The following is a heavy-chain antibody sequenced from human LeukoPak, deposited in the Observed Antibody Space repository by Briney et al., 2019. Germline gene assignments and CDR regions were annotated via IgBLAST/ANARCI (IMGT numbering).Heavy chain of an antibody. V-gene: IGHV4-61*10. J-gene: IGHJ4*02. CDR3: ASGSPYYFDY. CDR1: GGSVSSGGYY. D-gene: IGHD1-26*01. CDR2: IYTSGST. Sequence: SETLSLTCTVSGGSVSSGGYYWSWIRQPAGKGLEWIGRIYTSGSTNYNPSLKSRVTISVDTSKNQFSLKLSSVTAADTAVYYCASGSPYYFDYWGQGTLVTVSS.